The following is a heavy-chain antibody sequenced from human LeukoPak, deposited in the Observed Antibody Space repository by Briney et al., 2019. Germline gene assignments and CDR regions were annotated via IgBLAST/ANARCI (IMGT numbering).Heavy chain of an antibody. CDR1: GFSFSSYA. V-gene: IGHV3-23*01. D-gene: IGHD2-21*01. J-gene: IGHJ3*02. CDR3: VRDRRFPDDVFDI. Sequence: GGSLRLSCAASGFSFSSYAMSWVRQAPGKGLEWVSAISSRSDGTWNVDSVRGRFTISRDNSKNTLYLQMNSPRAEDTALYYCVRDRRFPDDVFDIWGQGTMVTVSS. CDR2: ISSRSDGT.